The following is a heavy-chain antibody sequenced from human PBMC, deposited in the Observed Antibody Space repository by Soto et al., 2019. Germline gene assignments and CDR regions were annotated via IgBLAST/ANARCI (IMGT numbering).Heavy chain of an antibody. Sequence: QVQLQESGPGLVRPSQTLSLTCTVSGGSISSDHYHWTWIRQTPGKGLEWIGYIHYSGSVYYNPSLQSRVTMSVDTSKNLLSLKLSSVTAADTAVYFCVREDDGGGRDYYGLDVWGQGTTVTVSS. D-gene: IGHD4-17*01. V-gene: IGHV4-30-4*01. CDR2: IHYSGSV. CDR3: VREDDGGGRDYYGLDV. CDR1: GGSISSDHYH. J-gene: IGHJ6*02.